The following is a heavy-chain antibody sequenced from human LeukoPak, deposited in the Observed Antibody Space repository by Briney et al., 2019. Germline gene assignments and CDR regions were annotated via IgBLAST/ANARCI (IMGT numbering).Heavy chain of an antibody. V-gene: IGHV4-59*01. CDR2: IYYTGDS. CDR1: GDSITSSY. Sequence: SETLSLTCTVSGDSITSSYWSWIRQPPGKGLECIGYIYYTGDSAYNPSLEGRVSMSLDTSNNRFSLKLKSVTAADTAVYYCAKTARIPFSWGRGTLVTVSS. J-gene: IGHJ5*02. D-gene: IGHD1-1*01. CDR3: AKTARIPFS.